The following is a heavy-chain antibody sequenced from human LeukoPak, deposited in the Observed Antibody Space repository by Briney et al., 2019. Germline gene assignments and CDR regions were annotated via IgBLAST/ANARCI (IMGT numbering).Heavy chain of an antibody. CDR3: TRGGDYGQDVYY. CDR2: IRSKGYGGTT. J-gene: IGHJ4*02. D-gene: IGHD4-17*01. Sequence: PGGSLRLSCTASGFTFGDYAMSWFRQAPGKGLEWVGFIRSKGYGGTTDYAASVKGRFTISRDDSKSIAYLQMNSLKTEDTAMHYCTRGGDYGQDVYYWGQGTLVTVSS. CDR1: GFTFGDYA. V-gene: IGHV3-49*03.